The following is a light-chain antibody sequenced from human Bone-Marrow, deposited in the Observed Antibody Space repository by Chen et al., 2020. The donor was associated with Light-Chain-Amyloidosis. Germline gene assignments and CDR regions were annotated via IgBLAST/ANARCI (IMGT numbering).Light chain of an antibody. V-gene: IGLV6-57*01. J-gene: IGLJ3*02. CDR3: QSYQGSSQGV. Sequence: NFMLTQPHSVSESPGKTVIISCTRSSGSIATNYVQWYQQRPGSSPTTVIYEADQRPSGVPDLFSGSIDRSSNSASLTISGLKTEDEADYYCQSYQGSSQGVFGGGTKLTVL. CDR1: SGSIATNY. CDR2: EAD.